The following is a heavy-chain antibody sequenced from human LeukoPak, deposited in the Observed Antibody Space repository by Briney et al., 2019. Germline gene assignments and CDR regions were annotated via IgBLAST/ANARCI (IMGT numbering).Heavy chain of an antibody. D-gene: IGHD4-17*01. CDR3: ARSSFTVTTIVGGVLIYFDY. Sequence: PSETLSLTCTVSGGSISSSSYHWGWIRQPPGKGLEWIGSIYYSGSTYYNPSLKSRVTISVDTSKNQFSLKLSSVTAADTAVYYCARSSFTVTTIVGGVLIYFDYWGQGTLVTVSS. J-gene: IGHJ4*02. V-gene: IGHV4-39*07. CDR1: GGSISSSSYH. CDR2: IYYSGST.